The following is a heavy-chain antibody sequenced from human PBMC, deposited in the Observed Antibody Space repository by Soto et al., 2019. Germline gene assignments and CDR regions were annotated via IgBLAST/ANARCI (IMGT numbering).Heavy chain of an antibody. CDR3: ARGDSSGYYYFDY. Sequence: PGGSLRLSCAASGFTCSSYAMHWVRQAPGKGLEWVAVISYDGSNKYYADSVKGRFTISRDNSKNTLYLQMNGLRAEDTAVYYCARGDSSGYYYFDYWGQGTLVTVSS. CDR1: GFTCSSYA. CDR2: ISYDGSNK. V-gene: IGHV3-30-3*01. D-gene: IGHD3-22*01. J-gene: IGHJ4*02.